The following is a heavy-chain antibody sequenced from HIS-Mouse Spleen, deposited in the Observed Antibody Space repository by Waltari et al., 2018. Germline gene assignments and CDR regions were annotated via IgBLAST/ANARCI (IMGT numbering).Heavy chain of an antibody. CDR3: AKDGRSLNY. CDR1: GFTFDDYA. V-gene: IGHV3-9*01. CDR2: ISWNSGSI. Sequence: EVQLVESGGGLVQPGRSLSLSCPASGFTFDDYAMHWVRQAPGKGLEWVSGISWNSGSIGYADSVKGRFTISRDNAKNSLYLQMNSLRAEDTALYYCAKDGRSLNYWGQGTLVTVSS. J-gene: IGHJ4*02.